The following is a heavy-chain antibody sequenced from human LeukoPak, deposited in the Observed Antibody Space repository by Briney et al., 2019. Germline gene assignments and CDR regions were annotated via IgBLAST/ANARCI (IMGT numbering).Heavy chain of an antibody. D-gene: IGHD5-18*01. CDR3: ARLRGYSYGYGDY. J-gene: IGHJ4*02. V-gene: IGHV3-11*04. CDR1: GFTFSNSD. CDR2: ISSSGNTI. Sequence: GGSLRLSCAASGFTFSNSDMSWVRQAPGKGLEWVSYISSSGNTIDYADSVKGRFTISRDNAKNSLYLQMVSLRAEDTAVYYCARLRGYSYGYGDYWGQGTLVTVSS.